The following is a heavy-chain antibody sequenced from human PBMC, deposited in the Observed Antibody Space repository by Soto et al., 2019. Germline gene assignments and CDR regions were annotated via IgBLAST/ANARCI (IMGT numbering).Heavy chain of an antibody. Sequence: PSETLSLTCTVSGGSISSSSYYWGWIRQPPGKGLEWIGSIYYSGSTYYNPSLKSRVTISVDTSKNQFSRKLSSVTAADTAVYYCARRVQNLRYFACIPSWFAPWGQGPLVTVPP. V-gene: IGHV4-39*01. CDR1: GGSISSSSYY. CDR3: ARRVQNLRYFACIPSWFAP. D-gene: IGHD3-9*01. CDR2: IYYSGST. J-gene: IGHJ5*02.